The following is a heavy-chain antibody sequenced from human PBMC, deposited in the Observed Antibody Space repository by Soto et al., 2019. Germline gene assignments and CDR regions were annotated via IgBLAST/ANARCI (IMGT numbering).Heavy chain of an antibody. CDR3: ARGIEGWYQGRYYYGMDV. J-gene: IGHJ6*02. D-gene: IGHD6-19*01. CDR2: IYYSGST. CDR1: GGSVSSGSYY. V-gene: IGHV4-61*01. Sequence: QVQLQESGPGLVKPSETLSLTCTVSGGSVSSGSYYWSWIRQPPGKGLEWIGYIYYSGSTNYNPTLKSRATISVDTSKNQFSLKLRSMTAADTAVYYCARGIEGWYQGRYYYGMDVWGQGTTVTVSS.